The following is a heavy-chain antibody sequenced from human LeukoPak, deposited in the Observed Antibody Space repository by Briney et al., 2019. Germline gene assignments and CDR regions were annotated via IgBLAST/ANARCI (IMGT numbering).Heavy chain of an antibody. Sequence: GGSLRLSCAASGFTVSNNYMSWVRQAPGKGLEWVSIIYSGGSTYYADSVKGRFTISRDNSKNTLYLQMNSLRAEDTAVYYCAKATVAGSLGYFDYWGQGTLVTVSS. CDR2: IYSGGST. V-gene: IGHV3-53*01. CDR3: AKATVAGSLGYFDY. D-gene: IGHD6-19*01. CDR1: GFTVSNNY. J-gene: IGHJ4*02.